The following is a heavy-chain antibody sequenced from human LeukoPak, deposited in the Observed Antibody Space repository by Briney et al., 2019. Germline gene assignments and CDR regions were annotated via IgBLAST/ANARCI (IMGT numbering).Heavy chain of an antibody. CDR3: AKQGLVPATAGD. CDR1: GFTFSVYA. V-gene: IGHV3-30*04. J-gene: IGHJ4*02. Sequence: PGGSLRLSCAASGFTFSVYAMHWVRQAPGKGLEWVAIISYDGSNKYYADSVKARFSISRDNSMNTLYLQMNSLRPEDTAVYYCAKQGLVPATAGDWGQGTLVTVSS. D-gene: IGHD2-2*01. CDR2: ISYDGSNK.